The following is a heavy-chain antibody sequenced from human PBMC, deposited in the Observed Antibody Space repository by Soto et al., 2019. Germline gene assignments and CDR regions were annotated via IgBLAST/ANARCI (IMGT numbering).Heavy chain of an antibody. CDR1: GFTFSSYA. CDR2: ISYDGSNK. V-gene: IGHV3-30-3*01. D-gene: IGHD5-12*01. Sequence: GGSLRLSCAASGFTFSSYAMHWVRQAPGKGLEWVAVISYDGSNKYYADSVKGRLTISRDNSKNTLYLQMNSLRAEDTAVYYCARVGSGYDLREFDYWGQGTLVTVSS. J-gene: IGHJ4*02. CDR3: ARVGSGYDLREFDY.